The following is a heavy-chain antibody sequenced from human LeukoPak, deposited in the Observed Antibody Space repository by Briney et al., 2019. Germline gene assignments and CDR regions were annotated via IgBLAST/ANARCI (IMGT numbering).Heavy chain of an antibody. CDR1: GFSFTTYA. D-gene: IGHD1-26*01. V-gene: IGHV3-23*01. J-gene: IGHJ6*03. CDR3: AKDSGLIVGATNYYYYMDV. CDR2: ISGSGGIT. Sequence: GGSLRLSCAASGFSFTTYAMSWVRQAPGKGLDWVSAISGSGGITYYADSVKGRFTISRDNSKNTLYLQMNSLRAEDTAVYYCAKDSGLIVGATNYYYYMDVWGKGTTVTVSS.